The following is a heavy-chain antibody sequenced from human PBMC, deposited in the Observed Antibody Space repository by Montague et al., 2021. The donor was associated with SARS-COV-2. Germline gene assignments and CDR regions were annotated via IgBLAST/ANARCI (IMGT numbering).Heavy chain of an antibody. D-gene: IGHD2-8*01. CDR3: ARAASDIVLMVYAIRAFDI. CDR2: IYYSGST. Sequence: TLSLTCTVSGSSISSGGYYWSWIRQHPGKGLEWIGYIYYSGSTYYNPSLKSRVTISVDTSKNQFSLKLSSVTAADTAVYYCARAASDIVLMVYAIRAFDIWGQGTMVTVSS. J-gene: IGHJ3*02. V-gene: IGHV4-31*03. CDR1: GSSISSGGYY.